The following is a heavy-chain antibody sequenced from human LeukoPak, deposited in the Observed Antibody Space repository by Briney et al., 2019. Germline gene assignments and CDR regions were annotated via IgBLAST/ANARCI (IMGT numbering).Heavy chain of an antibody. Sequence: ASVKVSCKASGYTFTGYYMHWVRQAPGQGLEWMGRINPNSGGTNYAQKFQGRVTMTRDTSISTAYMELSRLRSDDTAVYYCARVKCTNGVCRNWFDPRGQGTLVTVSS. CDR2: INPNSGGT. V-gene: IGHV1-2*06. CDR1: GYTFTGYY. CDR3: ARVKCTNGVCRNWFDP. J-gene: IGHJ5*02. D-gene: IGHD2-8*01.